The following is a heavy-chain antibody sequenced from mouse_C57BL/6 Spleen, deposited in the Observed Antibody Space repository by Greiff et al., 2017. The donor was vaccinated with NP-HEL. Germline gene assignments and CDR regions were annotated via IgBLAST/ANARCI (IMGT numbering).Heavy chain of an antibody. CDR3: AKNDYAGMDY. J-gene: IGHJ4*01. V-gene: IGHV2-5*01. CDR1: GFSLTSYG. Sequence: VQLVQSGPGLVQPSPSLSITCTASGFSLTSYGVHWVRQSPGKGLEWLGVIWRGGSTAYNAAFMSRLSITKDNPKSQVFFKMNSLQADDTAIYYCAKNDYAGMDYWGQGTSVTVSS. CDR2: IWRGGST. D-gene: IGHD2-4*01.